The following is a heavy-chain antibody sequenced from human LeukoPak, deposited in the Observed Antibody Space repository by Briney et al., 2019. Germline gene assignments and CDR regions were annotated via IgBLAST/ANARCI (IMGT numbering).Heavy chain of an antibody. D-gene: IGHD2-15*01. V-gene: IGHV1-18*01. CDR2: ISPYNDNA. CDR3: ARAGYCSGGSCHTGAFDI. Sequence: ASVKVSCKASGYTFTSYGITWVRQAPGQGLEWMGWISPYNDNANYAQKLQGRVTMTTDTSTSTAYMELRSLRSDDTAVYYCARAGYCSGGSCHTGAFDIWGQGTMATGSS. CDR1: GYTFTSYG. J-gene: IGHJ3*02.